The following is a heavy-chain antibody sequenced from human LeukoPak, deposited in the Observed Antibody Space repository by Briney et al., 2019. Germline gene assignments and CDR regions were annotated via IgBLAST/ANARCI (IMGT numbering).Heavy chain of an antibody. Sequence: GGSLRLSCAASGFTLSSYSMNWVRQAPGKGLEWVSTLSGSGANTYYADSVKGRFTISRDNSQNTLYLQMNSLRAEDTAVYYCAKTWSSIWSYFDYWGQGTLVTVSS. V-gene: IGHV3-23*01. J-gene: IGHJ4*02. CDR2: LSGSGANT. CDR3: AKTWSSIWSYFDY. D-gene: IGHD6-13*01. CDR1: GFTLSSYS.